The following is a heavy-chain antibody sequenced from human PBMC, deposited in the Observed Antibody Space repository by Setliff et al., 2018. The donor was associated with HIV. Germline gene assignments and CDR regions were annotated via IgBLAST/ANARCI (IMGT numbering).Heavy chain of an antibody. CDR2: IFYSGSS. D-gene: IGHD5-12*01. J-gene: IGHJ6*03. CDR1: GGSISGATHY. CDR3: ARLHPGGYDPYYYNYYMDV. Sequence: PSETLSLTCTVSGGSISGATHYWGWIRQPPGKGLAWIGSIFYSGSSHYNPSLKSRAIISVDTSKNQFSLRLSSVTAADTAVYYCARLHPGGYDPYYYNYYMDVWGRGTTVTVSS. V-gene: IGHV4-39*01.